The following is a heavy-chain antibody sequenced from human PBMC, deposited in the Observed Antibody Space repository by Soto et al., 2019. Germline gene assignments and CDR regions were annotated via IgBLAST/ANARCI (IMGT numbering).Heavy chain of an antibody. D-gene: IGHD2-2*01. CDR2: ISGSGDST. CDR1: GFTFSSYA. CDR3: AKRFCTSTTCLSLDFYYYIGV. Sequence: EVQLLDSGGGLVQPGGSLRLSCAASGFTFSSYALSWVRQAPGKGLEWVSGISGSGDSTNYADSVKGRFTISRDNSDNTVYLQMNSLRAEDTAVYYCAKRFCTSTTCLSLDFYYYIGVWGEGTTVTVSS. V-gene: IGHV3-23*01. J-gene: IGHJ6*03.